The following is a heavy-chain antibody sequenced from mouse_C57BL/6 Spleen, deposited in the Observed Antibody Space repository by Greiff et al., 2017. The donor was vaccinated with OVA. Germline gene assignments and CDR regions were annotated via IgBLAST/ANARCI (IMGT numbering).Heavy chain of an antibody. V-gene: IGHV1-69*01. Sequence: QVQLQQPGAELVMPGASVKLSCKASGYTFTSYWMHWVKQRPGQGLEWIGEIDPSDSYTNYNQKFKGKSTLTVDKSSSTAYMQLSSLTSEVSTVCDCARGYDNDGDALDNWGQGTSVTVSS. J-gene: IGHJ4*01. CDR1: GYTFTSYW. D-gene: IGHD2-4*01. CDR3: ARGYDNDGDALDN. CDR2: IDPSDSYT.